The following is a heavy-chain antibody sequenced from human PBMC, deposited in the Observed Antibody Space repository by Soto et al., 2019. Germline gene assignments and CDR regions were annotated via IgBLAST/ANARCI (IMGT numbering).Heavy chain of an antibody. V-gene: IGHV1-2*02. CDR3: ARDMVRGVIKGYYYYGMDV. Sequence: ASVKVSCKASGYTFTGYYMHWVRQAPGQGLEWMGWINPNSGGTNYAQKFQGRVTMTRDTSISTAYMELSRLRSDDTAVYYCARDMVRGVIKGYYYYGMDVWGQGTTVTVSS. D-gene: IGHD3-10*01. J-gene: IGHJ6*02. CDR1: GYTFTGYY. CDR2: INPNSGGT.